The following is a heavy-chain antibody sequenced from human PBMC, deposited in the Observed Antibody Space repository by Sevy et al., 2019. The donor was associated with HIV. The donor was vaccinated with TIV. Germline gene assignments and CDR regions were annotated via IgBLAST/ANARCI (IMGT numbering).Heavy chain of an antibody. D-gene: IGHD3-10*01. CDR2: ISDNGDTT. CDR3: AKLPSTVMFREKGY. CDR1: GFTFTNYA. J-gene: IGHJ4*02. Sequence: GGSLRLSCAASGFTFTNYAMNWVRQAPGKGLEWVSGISDNGDTTHYAESVKGRFTISRDKSKNTVSLQMSSLRAEDTAIYYCAKLPSTVMFREKGYWGQGTRVTVSS. V-gene: IGHV3-23*01.